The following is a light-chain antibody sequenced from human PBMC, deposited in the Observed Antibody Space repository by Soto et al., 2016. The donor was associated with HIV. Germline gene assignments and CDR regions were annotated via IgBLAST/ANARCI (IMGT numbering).Light chain of an antibody. CDR1: LDITNR. CDR2: DAS. Sequence: IQMTQSPSSLSASVGDRVTITCQANLDITNRVNWYQQKPGKPPKLLIHDASNLETGIPSRFSGGGSGTHFTFTISSLQPEDIGTYYCQHFDNLPLAFGGGTKGGD. J-gene: IGKJ4*01. V-gene: IGKV1-33*01. CDR3: QHFDNLPLA.